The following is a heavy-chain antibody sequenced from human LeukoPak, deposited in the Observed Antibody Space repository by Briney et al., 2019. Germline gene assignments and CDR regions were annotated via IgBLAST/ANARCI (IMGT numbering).Heavy chain of an antibody. CDR2: ISSSSSSYI. CDR1: GFTFSSYS. J-gene: IGHJ3*02. V-gene: IGHV3-21*01. CDR3: ARELLPQDYYDSSGYYENAFDI. Sequence: PGGSLRLSCAASGFTFSSYSMNWVRQAPGKGLEWVSSISSSSSSYIYYADSVKGRFTISRDNAKNSLYLQMNSLRAEDTAVYYCARELLPQDYYDSSGYYENAFDIWGQGTMVTVSS. D-gene: IGHD3-22*01.